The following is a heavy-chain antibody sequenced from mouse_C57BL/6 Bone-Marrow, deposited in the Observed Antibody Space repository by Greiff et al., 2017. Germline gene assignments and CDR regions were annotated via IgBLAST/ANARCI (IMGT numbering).Heavy chain of an antibody. CDR1: GYPFTSYW. V-gene: IGHV1-50*01. J-gene: IGHJ2*01. CDR3: ARGGDVGFDY. Sequence: QQSCPAFGYPFTSYWMPWVKQRPGQGLEWIGEIDPSDSYTNYYQKFKGKDTLTVDTSSSTAYMQLSSLTSEDAAVYYCARGGDVGFDYWGQGTTLTVSS. D-gene: IGHD2-13*01. CDR2: IDPSDSYT.